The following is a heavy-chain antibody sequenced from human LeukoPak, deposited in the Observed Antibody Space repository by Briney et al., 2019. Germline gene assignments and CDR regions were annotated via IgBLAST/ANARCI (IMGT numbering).Heavy chain of an antibody. CDR3: ARGETSVTGTPFDY. D-gene: IGHD1/OR15-1a*01. J-gene: IGHJ4*02. Sequence: GGSLRVSCAASGFTFSSYAMHWVRQAPRKGLEYVSTISSNGGSTYYANSVKGRFTISRDNSKNTLYLQMGSLRAEDMAVYYCARGETSVTGTPFDYWGQGTLVTVSS. V-gene: IGHV3-64*01. CDR2: ISSNGGST. CDR1: GFTFSSYA.